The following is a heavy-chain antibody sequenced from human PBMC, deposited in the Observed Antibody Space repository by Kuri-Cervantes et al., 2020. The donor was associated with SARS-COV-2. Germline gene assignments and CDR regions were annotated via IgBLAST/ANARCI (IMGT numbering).Heavy chain of an antibody. V-gene: IGHV3-21*01. J-gene: IGHJ4*02. CDR3: ATDTAMVDY. D-gene: IGHD5-18*01. CDR1: GFTFSNSD. CDR2: ISSSGNYV. Sequence: GESLKISCAASGFTFSNSDMNWVRQAPGKGLEWVSSISSSGNYVYYADSVTGRFTISRDNARNSLSLQMNSLRAEDTAMYYCATDTAMVDYWGQGTLVTVSS.